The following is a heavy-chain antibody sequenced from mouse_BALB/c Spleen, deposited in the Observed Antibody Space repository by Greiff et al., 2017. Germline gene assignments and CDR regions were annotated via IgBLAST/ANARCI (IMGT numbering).Heavy chain of an antibody. CDR2: INPSSGYT. J-gene: IGHJ4*01. V-gene: IGHV1-4*02. Sequence: VQVVESAAELARPGASVKMSCKASGYTFTSYTMHWVKQRPGQGLEWIGYINPSSGYTEYNQKFKDKTTLTADKSSSTAYMQLSSLTSEDSAVYYCARDRYAMDYWGQGTSVTVSS. CDR1: GYTFTSYT. CDR3: ARDRYAMDY.